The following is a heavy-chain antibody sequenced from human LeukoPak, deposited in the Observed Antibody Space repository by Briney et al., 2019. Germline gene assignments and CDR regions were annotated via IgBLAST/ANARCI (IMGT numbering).Heavy chain of an antibody. CDR1: GFTFSSYW. Sequence: GGSLRLSCTASGFTFSSYWMHWVRQVPGKGLAWVSRINSDGSDTSYADSVKGRFTISRDNSKNTLYLQMNSLRAEDTAVYYCAKDLAFGGVIVGNWFDPWGQGTLVTVSS. CDR3: AKDLAFGGVIVGNWFDP. D-gene: IGHD3-16*02. J-gene: IGHJ5*02. V-gene: IGHV3-74*01. CDR2: INSDGSDT.